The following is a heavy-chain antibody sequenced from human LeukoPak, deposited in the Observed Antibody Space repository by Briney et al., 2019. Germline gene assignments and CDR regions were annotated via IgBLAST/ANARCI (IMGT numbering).Heavy chain of an antibody. CDR3: ALGTGGDSNQFDY. V-gene: IGHV1-69*13. Sequence: SVKVSCKASGGTFNNYAINWVRQAPGQGLEWMGGIIPIFGSSNYAQKFQGRVTITADESTSTAYMELSSLRSEDTAVYYCALGTGGDSNQFDYWGQGTLVTVSS. CDR1: GGTFNNYA. D-gene: IGHD2-21*01. J-gene: IGHJ4*02. CDR2: IIPIFGSS.